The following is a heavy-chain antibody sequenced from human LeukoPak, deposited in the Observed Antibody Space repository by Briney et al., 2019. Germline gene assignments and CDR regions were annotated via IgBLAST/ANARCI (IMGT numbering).Heavy chain of an antibody. CDR2: ISMSSSYI. CDR3: ARGDYSSSFYYYYGMDV. J-gene: IGHJ6*04. CDR1: GFTFSSYS. V-gene: IGHV3-21*01. Sequence: GGSLRLFCAASGFTFSSYSMNWVRQAPGKGREWVSSISMSSSYIYYAVSVKGRFTISRDNAKNSLYLQMNSLSAEDTAVYYCARGDYSSSFYYYYGMDVWGKGTTVTVSS. D-gene: IGHD6-13*01.